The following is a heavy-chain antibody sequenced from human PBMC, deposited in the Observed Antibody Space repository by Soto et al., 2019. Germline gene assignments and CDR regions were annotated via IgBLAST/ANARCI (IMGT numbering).Heavy chain of an antibody. CDR3: ARQAPHDYGDYIDY. CDR2: IYHSGST. V-gene: IGHV4-4*02. J-gene: IGHJ4*02. D-gene: IGHD4-17*01. Sequence: SVPMSVTCAVASGSISSSNWWSWIRKTPGKGLEWIGEIYHSGSTNYNPSLKSRVTISVDKSKNQFSLKLSSVTAADTAVYYCARQAPHDYGDYIDYWGQGTLVTVSS. CDR1: SGSISSSNW.